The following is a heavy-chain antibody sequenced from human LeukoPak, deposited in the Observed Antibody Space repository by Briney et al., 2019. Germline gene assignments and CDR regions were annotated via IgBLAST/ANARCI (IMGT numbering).Heavy chain of an antibody. Sequence: ASVKVSCKVSGYTLTKLSMHWVRQAPGKGLEWMGTFDPEDGETIYAQKSQGRVTMTEDTSTDTTYMELSSLRSEDTAVYYCATGYSSVWGQGTLVTVSS. CDR3: ATGYSSV. CDR2: FDPEDGET. V-gene: IGHV1-24*01. J-gene: IGHJ4*02. D-gene: IGHD6-19*01. CDR1: GYTLTKLS.